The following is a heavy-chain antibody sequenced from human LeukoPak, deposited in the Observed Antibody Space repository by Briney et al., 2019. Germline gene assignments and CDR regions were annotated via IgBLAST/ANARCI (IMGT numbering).Heavy chain of an antibody. V-gene: IGHV6-1*01. CDR1: EDSVSSNSVT. Sequence: SQTLSLNCAVSEDSVSSNSVTWHWIRQSPSRGLEWLGRTYYRSTWYNDYAVSVRGRITVNPDTSKNQFSLHLNSVTPEDTAVYYCARRLTQYDCFDPWGQGILVTVSS. D-gene: IGHD2-2*01. J-gene: IGHJ5*02. CDR2: TYYRSTWYN. CDR3: ARRLTQYDCFDP.